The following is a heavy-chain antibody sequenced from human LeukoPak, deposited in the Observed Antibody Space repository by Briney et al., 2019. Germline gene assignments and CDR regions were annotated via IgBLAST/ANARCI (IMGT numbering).Heavy chain of an antibody. CDR3: TTLGYHLDS. D-gene: IGHD3-22*01. CDR1: GFDFGAYE. CDR2: FAGSDTTT. Sequence: PGGSLRLSCAAPGFDFGAYEMNWVRQAPGKGLEWVAYFAGSDTTTYYADSVEGRFIISRDNARNSLYLQMNSLRAEDTALYFCTTLGYHLDSWGQGTLVTVSS. J-gene: IGHJ4*02. V-gene: IGHV3-48*03.